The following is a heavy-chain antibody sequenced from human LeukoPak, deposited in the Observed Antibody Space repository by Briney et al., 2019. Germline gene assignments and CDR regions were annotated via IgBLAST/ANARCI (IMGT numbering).Heavy chain of an antibody. J-gene: IGHJ4*02. CDR2: ISAYNGYT. CDR1: GYTVTSYG. CDR3: ARESMGHDFWSGYYQERSAY. D-gene: IGHD3-3*01. Sequence: GASVKVSCKASGYTVTSYGISWVRQAPGQGLEWMGWISAYNGYTNFAQNLQGRVTMTTDTSTSTAYMVLRSLRSDDTAVYDCARESMGHDFWSGYYQERSAYWGQGTLVTVSS. V-gene: IGHV1-18*01.